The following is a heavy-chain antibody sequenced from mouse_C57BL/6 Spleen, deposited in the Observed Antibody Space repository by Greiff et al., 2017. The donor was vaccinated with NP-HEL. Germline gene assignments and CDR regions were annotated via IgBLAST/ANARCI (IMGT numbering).Heavy chain of an antibody. CDR2: IYPGSGST. J-gene: IGHJ2*01. Sequence: QVQLQQPGAELVKPGASVKMSCKASGYTFTSYWITWVKQRPGQGLEWIGDIYPGSGSTNYNEKFKSKATLTVDTSSSTAYMQLSSLTSEDSAVYYCARFYYGSSYEDFDYWGQGTTLTVSS. CDR1: GYTFTSYW. D-gene: IGHD1-1*01. CDR3: ARFYYGSSYEDFDY. V-gene: IGHV1-55*01.